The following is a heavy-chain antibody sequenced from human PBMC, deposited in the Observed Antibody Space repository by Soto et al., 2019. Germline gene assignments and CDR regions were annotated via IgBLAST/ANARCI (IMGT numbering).Heavy chain of an antibody. Sequence: GGSLRLSCADSGFTFSKYWMSWVRQAPGMGLQWVAGIKEDGSEKYYVDSVKGRFTISRDNAKNSLFLQMNSLRAEDTAVYYCARGPRPSSAGTGAYWGQGTLVTVSS. V-gene: IGHV3-7*01. CDR2: IKEDGSEK. J-gene: IGHJ4*02. CDR1: GFTFSKYW. CDR3: ARGPRPSSAGTGAY. D-gene: IGHD6-13*01.